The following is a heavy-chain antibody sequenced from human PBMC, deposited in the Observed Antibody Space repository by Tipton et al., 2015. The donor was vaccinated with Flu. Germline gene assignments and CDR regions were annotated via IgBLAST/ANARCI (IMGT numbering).Heavy chain of an antibody. CDR3: ARHEGPIAY. V-gene: IGHV4-39*01. CDR1: GDSISSSSFY. J-gene: IGHJ4*02. Sequence: PGLVKPSETLSLTCTVSGDSISSSSFYWGWIRQPPGKGLERIGDIFYSGRTSYNPSLKSRVTISVDTSKNQFSLKLNSVTTADTAVYYCARHEGPIAYWGQGTLVTVSS. CDR2: IFYSGRT.